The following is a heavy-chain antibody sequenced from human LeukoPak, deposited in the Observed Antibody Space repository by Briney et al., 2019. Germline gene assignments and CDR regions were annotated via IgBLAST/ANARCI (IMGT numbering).Heavy chain of an antibody. CDR1: GYTFTSYD. J-gene: IGHJ4*02. CDR2: ISAYNGNT. Sequence: ASVKVSCKASGYTFTSYDINWVRQATGQGLEWMGWISAYNGNTKYAQKLQGRVTVTTDTSTSTAYMELRSLRSDDTAVYYCARVRPYYYDTSGCDYWGQGTLVTVSS. V-gene: IGHV1-18*01. CDR3: ARVRPYYYDTSGCDY. D-gene: IGHD3-22*01.